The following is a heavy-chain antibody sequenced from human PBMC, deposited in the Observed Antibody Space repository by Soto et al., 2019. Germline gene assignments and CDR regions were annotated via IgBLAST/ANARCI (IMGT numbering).Heavy chain of an antibody. J-gene: IGHJ5*02. Sequence: SETLSLTCTVSGGSISSYYWSWIRQPPGRGLEWIGYIYYSGSTNYNPSLKSRVTISVDTSKNQFSLKLSSVTAADTAVYYCARYGSGSSPRFDPWGQGTLVTVS. V-gene: IGHV4-59*01. CDR1: GGSISSYY. CDR3: ARYGSGSSPRFDP. D-gene: IGHD3-10*01. CDR2: IYYSGST.